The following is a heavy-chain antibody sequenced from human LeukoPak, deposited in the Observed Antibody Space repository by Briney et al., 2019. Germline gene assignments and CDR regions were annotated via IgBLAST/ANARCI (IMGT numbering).Heavy chain of an antibody. CDR1: GDSVSSNRVA. V-gene: IGHV6-1*01. CDR3: ARGTRGAAADGINWFDP. J-gene: IGHJ5*02. CDR2: TYYRSKWYF. Sequence: SQTLSLTCAISGDSVSSNRVAWNWIRQSPSRGLEWLRRTYYRSKWYFNYAPSVKPRITINPDTSKNQFSLQLKSVTPDDTAVYYCARGTRGAAADGINWFDPWGQGTLVTVSS. D-gene: IGHD6-13*01.